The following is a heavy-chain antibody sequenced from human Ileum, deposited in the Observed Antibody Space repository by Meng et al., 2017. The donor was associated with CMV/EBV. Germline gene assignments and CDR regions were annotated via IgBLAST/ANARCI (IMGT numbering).Heavy chain of an antibody. Sequence: SCAACECSITDYAMDWVRQAAGKGMEWVSVMRDSGDITFYEESVKGRLTIGRDTSKNTVYLQMNSLRAEDTAVYYCAKAPTRKYYFDYWGQGSLVTVSS. CDR3: AKAPTRKYYFDY. V-gene: IGHV3-23*01. CDR1: ECSITDYA. D-gene: IGHD5-24*01. J-gene: IGHJ4*02. CDR2: MRDSGDIT.